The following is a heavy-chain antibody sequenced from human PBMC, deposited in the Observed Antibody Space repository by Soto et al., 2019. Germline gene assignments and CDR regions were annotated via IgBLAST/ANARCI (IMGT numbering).Heavy chain of an antibody. CDR2: IRSKAYGGTT. CDR3: TTALVVPAVILDY. V-gene: IGHV3-49*03. J-gene: IGHJ4*02. Sequence: GGSLRLSCTASGFTFGDYAMSWFRQAPGKGLEWVGFIRSKAYGGTTEYAASVKGRFTISRDDSKSIAYLQMNSLKTEDTAVYYCTTALVVPAVILDYWGQGTLVTVSS. CDR1: GFTFGDYA. D-gene: IGHD2-2*01.